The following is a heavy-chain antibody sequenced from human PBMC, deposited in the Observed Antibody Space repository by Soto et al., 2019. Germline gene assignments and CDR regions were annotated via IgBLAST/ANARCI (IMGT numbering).Heavy chain of an antibody. D-gene: IGHD3-9*01. CDR2: INHSGST. J-gene: IGHJ4*02. CDR1: GGSFSGYY. CDR3: ARHEPPNLKDSFDTRGFYPPQYYLDY. Sequence: PSETLSLTCAVYGGSFSGYYWTWIRQPPGTGLEWIGEINHSGSTNYNPSLKSRVTISVDTSKNQFSLKLTSVTAADTAMYYCARHEPPNLKDSFDTRGFYPPQYYLDYWGQGTLVTVSS. V-gene: IGHV4-34*01.